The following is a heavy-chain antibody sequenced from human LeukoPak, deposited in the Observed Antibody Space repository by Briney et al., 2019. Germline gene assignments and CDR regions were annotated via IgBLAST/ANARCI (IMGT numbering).Heavy chain of an antibody. CDR1: GFTFSSYG. D-gene: IGHD3-10*01. CDR2: IWCDGSNK. CDR3: ARVLLVRGVIGEYYFDY. J-gene: IGHJ4*02. V-gene: IGHV3-33*01. Sequence: GGSLRLSCAASGFTFSSYGMHWVRQAPGKGLEWVAIIWCDGSNKYYADSVKGRFTISRDNSKNTLYLQMNSLRAEDTAVYYCARVLLVRGVIGEYYFDYWGQGTLVTVSS.